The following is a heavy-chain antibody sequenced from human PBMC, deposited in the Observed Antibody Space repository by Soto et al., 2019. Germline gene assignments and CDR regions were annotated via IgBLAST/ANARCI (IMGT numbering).Heavy chain of an antibody. CDR2: INPNSGGT. J-gene: IGHJ3*02. CDR3: ARVGRLGESIAFDI. Sequence: ASVKVSCKASGYTFTGYYMHWVRQAPGQGLEWMGWINPNSGGTNYPQKFQGRVTMTRDTSISTAYMELSRLRSDDTAVYYCARVGRLGESIAFDIWGQGTMVTVSS. CDR1: GYTFTGYY. D-gene: IGHD3-16*01. V-gene: IGHV1-2*02.